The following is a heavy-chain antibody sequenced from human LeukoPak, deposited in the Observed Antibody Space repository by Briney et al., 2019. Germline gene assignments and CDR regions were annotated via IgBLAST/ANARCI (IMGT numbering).Heavy chain of an antibody. D-gene: IGHD3-3*01. Sequence: PGGSLRLSCAASGFTFSSYAMHWVRQAPGKGLEWVAVISYDGSNKYYADSVKGRFTISRDNSKNTLYLQMNSLRAEDTAVYYCARDKGGYYPRYFQHWGQGTLVTVSS. V-gene: IGHV3-30-3*01. J-gene: IGHJ1*01. CDR3: ARDKGGYYPRYFQH. CDR1: GFTFSSYA. CDR2: ISYDGSNK.